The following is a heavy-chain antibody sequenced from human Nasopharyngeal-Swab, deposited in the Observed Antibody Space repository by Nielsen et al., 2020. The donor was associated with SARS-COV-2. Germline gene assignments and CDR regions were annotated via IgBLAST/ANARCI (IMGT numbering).Heavy chain of an antibody. D-gene: IGHD6-13*01. CDR1: GYTLTELS. CDR2: FDPEDGET. V-gene: IGHV1-24*01. Sequence: ASVKVSCKVSGYTLTELSMHWVRQAPGKGLEWMGGFDPEDGETIYAQKFQGRVTMTEDTSTDTAYMELSSLRSEDTAVYYCATGPAAGNPTWWFDPWGQGILVTVSS. J-gene: IGHJ5*02. CDR3: ATGPAAGNPTWWFDP.